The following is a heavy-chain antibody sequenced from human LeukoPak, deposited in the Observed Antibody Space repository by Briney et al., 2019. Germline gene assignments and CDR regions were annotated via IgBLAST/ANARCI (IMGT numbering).Heavy chain of an antibody. Sequence: PSETLSLTCAVYGGSFSGYYWSWIRQPPGKGLEWIGEINHSGSTDYNPSLKSRVTISVDTSKNQFSLKLSSVTAADTAVYYCARGGIVVVPAAIARSGWFDPWGQGTLVTVSS. J-gene: IGHJ5*02. CDR3: ARGGIVVVPAAIARSGWFDP. CDR2: INHSGST. V-gene: IGHV4-34*01. CDR1: GGSFSGYY. D-gene: IGHD2-2*01.